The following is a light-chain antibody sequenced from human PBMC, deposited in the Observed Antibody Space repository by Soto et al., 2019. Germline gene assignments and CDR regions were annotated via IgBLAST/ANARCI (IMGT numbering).Light chain of an antibody. CDR1: QSISIN. J-gene: IGKJ4*01. V-gene: IGKV3-15*01. CDR2: GAS. CDR3: QQYNSWPLT. Sequence: EIVMTQSPGTLSVSPGERATLSCRASQSISINLAWYQQKPGQTPRLLIYGASTRATGIPARFSGSGSGTKFTLTISSLQSVDFAVYYCQQYNSWPLTFGGGTKVDIK.